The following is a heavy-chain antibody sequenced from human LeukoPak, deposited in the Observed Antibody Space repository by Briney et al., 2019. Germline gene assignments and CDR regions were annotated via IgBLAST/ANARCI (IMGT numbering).Heavy chain of an antibody. J-gene: IGHJ6*03. V-gene: IGHV3-23*01. CDR3: ATPGFYYYYYHMDV. Sequence: GGSLRLSCAASGFTFSSYAMSWVRQAPGKGLEWVSAISGSGGSTYYEDSVKGRFTVSRDNSKNTLYLQMNSLRVEDTAVYYCATPGFYYYYYHMDVWGKGTTVTVSS. CDR2: ISGSGGST. CDR1: GFTFSSYA.